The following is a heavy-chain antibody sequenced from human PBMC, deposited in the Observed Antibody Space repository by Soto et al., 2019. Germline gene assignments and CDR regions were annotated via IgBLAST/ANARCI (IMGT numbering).Heavy chain of an antibody. D-gene: IGHD3-22*01. J-gene: IGHJ5*02. V-gene: IGHV1-69*12. CDR3: ARDRGPSSGYYPNWFDH. Sequence: QVQLVQSGAEVKKPGSSVKVSCKASGGTFSSYAISWVRQAPGQGLEWMGEIIPIFGTANYAQKFQGRVTITADESTSTAYMELSSLRSEDTAVYYCARDRGPSSGYYPNWFDHWGQGTLVTVSS. CDR2: IIPIFGTA. CDR1: GGTFSSYA.